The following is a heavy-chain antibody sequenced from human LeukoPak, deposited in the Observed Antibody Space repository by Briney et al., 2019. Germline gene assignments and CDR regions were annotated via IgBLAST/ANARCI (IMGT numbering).Heavy chain of an antibody. J-gene: IGHJ4*02. CDR1: GFTFSTYA. Sequence: PGGSLRLSCAASGFTFSTYAMNWVRQAPGKGLEWVSALSGSGGSTYYADSVKGRFTISRDNSKNTLYLQMNSLRAEDTAVYYCAKSVASDDIDYWGQGTLVTVSS. CDR3: AKSVASDDIDY. D-gene: IGHD3-9*01. V-gene: IGHV3-23*01. CDR2: LSGSGGST.